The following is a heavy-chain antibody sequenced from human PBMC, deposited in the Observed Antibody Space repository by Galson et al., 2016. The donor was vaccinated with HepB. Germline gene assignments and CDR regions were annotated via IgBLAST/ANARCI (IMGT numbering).Heavy chain of an antibody. J-gene: IGHJ4*02. V-gene: IGHV4-31*03. CDR1: SGSINSDGYY. Sequence: TLSLTCTVSSGSINSDGYYWTWLRQHPEKGLEWIGFSSNSGTPDYNPSLPSRVHISVDTSKNQFSLRLNSGTAADTAVYYCARARFVGYPLYYFDYWGQGTLVSVSS. CDR3: ARARFVGYPLYYFDY. CDR2: SSNSGTP. D-gene: IGHD5-18*01.